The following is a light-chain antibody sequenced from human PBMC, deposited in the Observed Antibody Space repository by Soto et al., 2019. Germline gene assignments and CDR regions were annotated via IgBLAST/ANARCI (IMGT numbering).Light chain of an antibody. J-gene: IGKJ5*01. CDR1: QGVSTW. CDR3: RQAASFPIT. Sequence: IRMTQSPSSLSASTGDRVTITCRASQGVSTWLAWYQQKPGKAPNLLIYTASSLQSGVPSRFSGSGSGTDFTLTINGLQPEDFATYYCRQAASFPITFGQGTRLEIK. V-gene: IGKV1-12*01. CDR2: TAS.